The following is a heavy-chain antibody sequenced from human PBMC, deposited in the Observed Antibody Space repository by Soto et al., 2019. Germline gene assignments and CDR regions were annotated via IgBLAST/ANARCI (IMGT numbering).Heavy chain of an antibody. J-gene: IGHJ5*02. CDR1: GGSISKFY. CDR3: VRDGSKSLRDWFDP. V-gene: IGHV4-4*07. Sequence: ETLSRTCHVSGGSISKFYWAWIRKTSGNGLEWMGRVYATGTTDYNPSLRSRVAMSLDISKKTFSLRLRSVTGADSGVYYCVRDGSKSLRDWFDPWGQGILVTVYS. CDR2: VYATGTT.